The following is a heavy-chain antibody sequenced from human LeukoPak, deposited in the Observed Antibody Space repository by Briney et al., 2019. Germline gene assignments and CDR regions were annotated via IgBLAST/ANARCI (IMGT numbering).Heavy chain of an antibody. V-gene: IGHV4-4*07. J-gene: IGHJ6*03. CDR2: IYTSWST. D-gene: IGHD6-6*01. CDR3: ARVGIAARGYYYYYMDV. CDR1: GGSISSYY. Sequence: SETLSLTCTVSGGSISSYYWSWIRQPAGKGLEWIGRIYTSWSTNYNPSLKSRVTMSVDTSKNQFSLKLSSVTAADTAVYYCARVGIAARGYYYYYMDVWGKGTTVTVSS.